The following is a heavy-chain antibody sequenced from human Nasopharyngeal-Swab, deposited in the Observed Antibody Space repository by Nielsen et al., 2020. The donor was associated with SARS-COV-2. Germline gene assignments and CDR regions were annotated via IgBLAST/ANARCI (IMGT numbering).Heavy chain of an antibody. V-gene: IGHV1-3*01. J-gene: IGHJ4*02. CDR3: ARAGFHSGSYPPPLKY. CDR2: INAGSGNT. Sequence: ASVKVSCKASGYTFTSYAMHWVRQAPGQRLEWMGWINAGSGNTKYSQKFQGRVTITRDTSASTAYMELSSLRSEDTAVYYWARAGFHSGSYPPPLKYWGQGTLVTVSS. D-gene: IGHD1-26*01. CDR1: GYTFTSYA.